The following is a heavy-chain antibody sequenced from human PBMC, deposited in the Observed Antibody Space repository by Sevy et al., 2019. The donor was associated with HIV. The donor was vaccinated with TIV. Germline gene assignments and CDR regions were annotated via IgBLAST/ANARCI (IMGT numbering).Heavy chain of an antibody. Sequence: SQTLSLTCAISGDSVSSNNAAWNWIRQSPSRGLEWLGRTFYRSNWYNDYAVSVKGRITINPDTSKNQLSLQLTSVTPEDTAVYYYASDGLTYGGMDVWGQGTTVTVSS. CDR1: GDSVSSNNAA. D-gene: IGHD1-20*01. CDR2: TFYRSNWYN. CDR3: ASDGLTYGGMDV. J-gene: IGHJ6*02. V-gene: IGHV6-1*01.